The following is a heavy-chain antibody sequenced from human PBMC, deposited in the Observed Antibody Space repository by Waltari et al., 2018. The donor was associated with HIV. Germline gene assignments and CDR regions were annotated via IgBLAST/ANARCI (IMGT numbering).Heavy chain of an antibody. CDR3: AKARVTTKIYFYYGLDV. V-gene: IGHV3-23*01. D-gene: IGHD4-17*01. Sequence: EVELLESGGGLVQPGGSLRLSCAASGFTFNNYAMSWVRQAPGKGLEGSSGIGGTGGTDYADSVKDRFTISRDNSKNTLYLQMDSLRAEDTAIYYCAKARVTTKIYFYYGLDVWGQGTTVTVSS. J-gene: IGHJ6*02. CDR2: IGGTGGT. CDR1: GFTFNNYA.